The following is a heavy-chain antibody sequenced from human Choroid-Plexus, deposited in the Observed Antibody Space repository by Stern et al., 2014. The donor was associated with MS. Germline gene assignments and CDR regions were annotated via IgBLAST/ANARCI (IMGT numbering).Heavy chain of an antibody. J-gene: IGHJ5*02. Sequence: MQLVESGGGVVQPGRPLRLSCVASGFTLGSCAMHWVRQAPGKGLEWVAGVSYDGSNKYYADSVKGRFTISRDNSQNTLYMQMSSLRPEDTAVYYCAKDRQYFTYFFDHWGQGSLVTVSS. D-gene: IGHD2/OR15-2a*01. CDR1: GFTLGSCA. CDR3: AKDRQYFTYFFDH. V-gene: IGHV3-30*18. CDR2: VSYDGSNK.